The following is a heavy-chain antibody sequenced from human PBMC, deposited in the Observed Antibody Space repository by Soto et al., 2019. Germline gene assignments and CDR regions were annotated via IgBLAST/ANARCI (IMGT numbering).Heavy chain of an antibody. CDR3: AKGREGFDY. D-gene: IGHD1-26*01. J-gene: IGHJ4*02. Sequence: VGSLRLSCAASGFTFSSYGMHWVRQAPGKGLEWVAVISYDGSNKYYADSVKGRFTISRDNSKNTLYLQMNSLRAEDTAVYYCAKGREGFDYWGQGTLVTVSS. CDR2: ISYDGSNK. V-gene: IGHV3-30*18. CDR1: GFTFSSYG.